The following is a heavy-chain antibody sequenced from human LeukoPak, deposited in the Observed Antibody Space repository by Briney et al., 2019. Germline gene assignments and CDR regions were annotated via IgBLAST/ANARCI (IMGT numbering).Heavy chain of an antibody. CDR2: IYYSGST. CDR3: ARLGADDFSYYGMDV. Sequence: PSETLSLTCTVSGGSISSYYWSWIRQPPGKGLEWIGYIYYSGSTNYNPSLKSRVTISVDTSKNQFSPKLSSVTAADTAVYYCARLGADDFSYYGMDVWGQGTTVTVSS. J-gene: IGHJ6*02. CDR1: GGSISSYY. D-gene: IGHD3-16*01. V-gene: IGHV4-59*08.